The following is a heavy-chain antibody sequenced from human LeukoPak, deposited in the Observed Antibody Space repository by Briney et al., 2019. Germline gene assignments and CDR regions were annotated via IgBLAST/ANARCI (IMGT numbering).Heavy chain of an antibody. CDR2: MNPNSGNT. Sequence: ASVKVSCKASGYTFTSYDINWVRQATGQGLEWMGWMNPNSGNTGYAQKFQGRVTMTRNTSISTAYMELSSLRSEDTAVYYCARAIVVVPAAQGWSWSGYLTTLYYYYGMDVWGQGTTVTVSS. D-gene: IGHD2-2*01. CDR3: ARAIVVVPAAQGWSWSGYLTTLYYYYGMDV. V-gene: IGHV1-8*01. CDR1: GYTFTSYD. J-gene: IGHJ6*02.